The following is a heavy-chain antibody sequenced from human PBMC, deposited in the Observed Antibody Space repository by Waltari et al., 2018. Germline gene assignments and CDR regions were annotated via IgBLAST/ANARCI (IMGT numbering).Heavy chain of an antibody. D-gene: IGHD3-16*01. CDR2: IYDSGTT. CDR1: GGSISSSTLF. J-gene: IGHJ5*02. V-gene: IGHV4-39*01. CDR3: ATHPPSQLGVVLNWFDP. Sequence: QLQLQESGPGLVKPSETLSLTCTVSGGSISSSTLFWARIRQPLGKGLEWIGSIYDSGTTYYNPSLKSRVTISVDTSKNQFSLKVNSVTAADTAVYYCATHPPSQLGVVLNWFDPWGQGILVTVSS.